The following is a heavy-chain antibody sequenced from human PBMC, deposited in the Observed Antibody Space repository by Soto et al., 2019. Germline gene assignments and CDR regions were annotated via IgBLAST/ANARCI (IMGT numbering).Heavy chain of an antibody. CDR1: GYSFTSGL. J-gene: IGHJ6*02. CDR3: ARSPDLEPYGVDV. V-gene: IGHV5-51*01. CDR2: IYPGDSDT. Sequence: PGESLKISWKSYGYSFTSGLIGWVRQIPRKGLEWMGIIYPGDSDTRYSPSFQGQVTISADKSISTAYLQWSSLKASDTAMYYCARSPDLEPYGVDVWGQGTTVTVSS.